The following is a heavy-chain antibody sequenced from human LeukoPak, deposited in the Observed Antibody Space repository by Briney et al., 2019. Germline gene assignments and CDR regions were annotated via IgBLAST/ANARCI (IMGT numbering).Heavy chain of an antibody. Sequence: PSETLSLTCTVSGGSISSGGYYWSWIRQHPGKGLEWIGSIYYSGSTYYNPSLKSRVTISVDTSKNQFSLKLSSVTAADTAVYYCARLPEGNYAGYWGQGTLVTVSS. CDR2: IYYSGST. CDR1: GGSISSGGYY. J-gene: IGHJ4*02. V-gene: IGHV4-39*01. CDR3: ARLPEGNYAGY.